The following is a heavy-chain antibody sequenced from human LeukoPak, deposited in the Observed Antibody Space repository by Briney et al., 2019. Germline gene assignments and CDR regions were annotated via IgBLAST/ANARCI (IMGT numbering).Heavy chain of an antibody. Sequence: GGSLRLSCAASGFGFNSYAMSWVRQAPGKGLEWVSAITGGGTSTYYADSVKGRFTISRDNSRNTLYLQMNSLRAEDTAVYYCAKGSANARPYYFDYWGQGTPVSVSS. CDR1: GFGFNSYA. D-gene: IGHD2-15*01. J-gene: IGHJ4*02. CDR2: ITGGGTST. V-gene: IGHV3-23*01. CDR3: AKGSANARPYYFDY.